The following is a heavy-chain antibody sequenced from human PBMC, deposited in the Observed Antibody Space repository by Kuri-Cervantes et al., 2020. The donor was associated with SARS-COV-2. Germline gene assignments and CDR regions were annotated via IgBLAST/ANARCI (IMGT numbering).Heavy chain of an antibody. CDR3: ARDHGDYYFDY. V-gene: IGHV3-15*01. J-gene: IGHJ4*02. CDR1: GFTFSNAW. CDR2: IKSKTDGGTT. D-gene: IGHD4-17*01. Sequence: GGSLRLSCAASGFTFSNAWMSWVRQAPGKGLEWVGRIKSKTDGGTTDYAAPVKGRFTISRDDSKNTLYLQMNSLKTEDTAVYYCARDHGDYYFDYWGQGTLVTVSS.